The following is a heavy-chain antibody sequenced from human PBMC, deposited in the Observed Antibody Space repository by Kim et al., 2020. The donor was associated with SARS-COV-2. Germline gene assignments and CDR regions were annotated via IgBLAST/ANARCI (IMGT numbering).Heavy chain of an antibody. J-gene: IGHJ4*02. CDR2: IYSGGSST. CDR3: AKVSSIAALAWPDHFDY. Sequence: GGSLRLSCAASGFTFSSYAMSWVRQAPGKGLEWVSVIYSGGSSTYYADSVKGRFTISRDNSKNTLYLQMNSLRAEDTAVYYCAKVSSIAALAWPDHFDYWGQGTLVTVSS. V-gene: IGHV3-23*03. CDR1: GFTFSSYA. D-gene: IGHD6-6*01.